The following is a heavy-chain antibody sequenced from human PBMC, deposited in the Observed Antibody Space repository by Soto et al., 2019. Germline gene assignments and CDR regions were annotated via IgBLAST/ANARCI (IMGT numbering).Heavy chain of an antibody. CDR2: IHHSGST. CDR1: GGSFSGYY. V-gene: IGHV4-34*01. D-gene: IGHD1-7*01. J-gene: IGHJ4*02. Sequence: LSLTCAVYGGSFSGYYWSWIRQPPGKGLEWIGEIHHSGSTNYNPSLKSRVTISVDTSKNQFSLKLSSVTAADTAVYYCARGENWNYGTFDYWGQGTLVTVS. CDR3: ARGENWNYGTFDY.